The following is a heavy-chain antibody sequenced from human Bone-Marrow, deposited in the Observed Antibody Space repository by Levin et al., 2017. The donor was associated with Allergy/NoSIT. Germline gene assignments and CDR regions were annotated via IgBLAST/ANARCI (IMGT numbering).Heavy chain of an antibody. J-gene: IGHJ4*02. Sequence: LSLTCAASGFTFSTNSMNWVRQAPGKGLEWVSCISSSSSDIYYADSVKGRFTISRDNAKNSLYLQMNSLRAEDTAVYYCARDRFLSAGGIAAAHDYWGQGTLVTVSS. CDR2: ISSSSSDI. CDR1: GFTFSTNS. D-gene: IGHD6-13*01. CDR3: ARDRFLSAGGIAAAHDY. V-gene: IGHV3-21*01.